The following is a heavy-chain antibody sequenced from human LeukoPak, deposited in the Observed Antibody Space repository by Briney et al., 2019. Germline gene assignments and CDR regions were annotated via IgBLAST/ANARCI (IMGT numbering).Heavy chain of an antibody. CDR1: GFTFSSYA. Sequence: GGSLRLSCAASGFTFSSYAMNWVRQAPGKGLEWVAVISYEGSNRFYADSVKDLFTISRDNSKNTLYLQMNSLRAEDTAVYYCARAPTYYGTGGSSEYFQHWGQGTLVTVSS. CDR2: ISYEGSNR. V-gene: IGHV3-30-3*01. CDR3: ARAPTYYGTGGSSEYFQH. D-gene: IGHD3-10*01. J-gene: IGHJ1*01.